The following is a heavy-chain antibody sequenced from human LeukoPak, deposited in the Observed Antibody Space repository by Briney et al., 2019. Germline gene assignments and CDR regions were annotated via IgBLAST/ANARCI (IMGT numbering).Heavy chain of an antibody. CDR3: ARGEYYYDSSGKLAPYFDY. CDR2: INPNSGGT. CDR1: GYTFTGYY. D-gene: IGHD3-22*01. J-gene: IGHJ4*02. Sequence: ASVKVSCKASGYTFTGYYMHWVRQAPGQGLEWMGWINPNSGGTNYAQKFQGWVTMTRDTSISTAYMELSRLRSDDTAVYYCARGEYYYDSSGKLAPYFDYWGQGTLVTVSS. V-gene: IGHV1-2*04.